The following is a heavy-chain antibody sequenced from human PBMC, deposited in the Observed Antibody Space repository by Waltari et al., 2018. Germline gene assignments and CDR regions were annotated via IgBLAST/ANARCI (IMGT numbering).Heavy chain of an antibody. J-gene: IGHJ4*02. V-gene: IGHV4-4*02. Sequence: QLQLQESGPGLVKPSGTLSLTCAVSGDSMSSSSWWSWVRQPPGKGREWIGQVHGSGRANYNPSFASRVTVSLDTPNNQFSLRVTSATAADTAIYYCARDRGRGLYLDSWGPGTLVAVSP. CDR2: VHGSGRA. CDR3: ARDRGRGLYLDS. D-gene: IGHD2-15*01. CDR1: GDSMSSSSW.